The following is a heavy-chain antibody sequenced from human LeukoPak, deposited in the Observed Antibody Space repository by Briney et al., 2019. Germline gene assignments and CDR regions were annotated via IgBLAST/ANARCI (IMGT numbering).Heavy chain of an antibody. CDR2: ISYTGVI. J-gene: IGHJ6*02. D-gene: IGHD2-2*01. CDR3: ARLTRLAPVGTTYYHSLDV. Sequence: SETLSPTCTVSGGSITGGYYWCWIRQPPGKGLEWIGHISYTGVINYDPSFKSRVTMLVDTSKNQFSLKVTSVTAADTAVYYCARLTRLAPVGTTYYHSLDVWGQGSTVTVSS. V-gene: IGHV4-59*08. CDR1: GGSITGGYY.